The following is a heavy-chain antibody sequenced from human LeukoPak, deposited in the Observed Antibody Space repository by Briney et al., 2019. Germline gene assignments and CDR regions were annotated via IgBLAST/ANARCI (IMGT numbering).Heavy chain of an antibody. CDR2: IWYDGSNK. CDR3: ARDRVAAAGLDP. D-gene: IGHD6-13*01. V-gene: IGHV3-33*01. Sequence: PGGSLRLSCAASGFTFSSYGMHWVRQAPGKGLEWVAVIWYDGSNKYYADSVKGRFTISRDNSKNTLYLQMNSLRAEDTAMYYCARDRVAAAGLDPWGQGTLVTVSS. J-gene: IGHJ5*02. CDR1: GFTFSSYG.